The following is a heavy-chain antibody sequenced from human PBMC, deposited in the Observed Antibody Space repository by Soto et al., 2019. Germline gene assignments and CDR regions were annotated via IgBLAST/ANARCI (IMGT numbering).Heavy chain of an antibody. J-gene: IGHJ6*02. D-gene: IGHD2-21*02. CDR1: GFTVSSNY. CDR2: IYSGGST. V-gene: IGHV3-53*01. CDR3: ARGGVTAINNYYYGMEV. Sequence: VGSLRLSCASSGFTVSSNYMSCVRHAPGKGLEWVSVIYSGGSTYYADSVKGRFTISRDNSKNTLYLQMNSLRAEDTAVYYCARGGVTAINNYYYGMEVWGQGTTVTVSS.